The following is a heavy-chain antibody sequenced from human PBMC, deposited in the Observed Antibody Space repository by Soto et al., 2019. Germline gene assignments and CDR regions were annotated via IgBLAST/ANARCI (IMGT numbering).Heavy chain of an antibody. CDR3: ARQGYYDILTGWTPGYFDY. V-gene: IGHV4-61*08. CDR1: GGSISSGGYY. Sequence: SETLSLTCTVSGGSISSGGYYWSWIRQHPGKGLEWIGYIYYSGSTNYNPSLKSRVTISVDTSKNQFSLKLSSVTAADTAVYYCARQGYYDILTGWTPGYFDYWGQGTLVTVSS. D-gene: IGHD3-9*01. CDR2: IYYSGST. J-gene: IGHJ4*02.